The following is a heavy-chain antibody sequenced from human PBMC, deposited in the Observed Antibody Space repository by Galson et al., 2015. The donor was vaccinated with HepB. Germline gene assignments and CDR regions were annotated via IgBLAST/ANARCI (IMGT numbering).Heavy chain of an antibody. CDR2: MKPDGRSI. J-gene: IGHJ4*02. Sequence: SLRLSCEASGFSFSSYVMHWVRQAPGKGLEWMAVMKPDGRSIYYTDTVQGRFTISTDKSKITLYLQMKSLRGEDAAVYYCAREPTTGGGALDYWGQGTLVTVSS. V-gene: IGHV3-30*04. CDR3: AREPTTGGGALDY. D-gene: IGHD2-15*01. CDR1: GFSFSSYV.